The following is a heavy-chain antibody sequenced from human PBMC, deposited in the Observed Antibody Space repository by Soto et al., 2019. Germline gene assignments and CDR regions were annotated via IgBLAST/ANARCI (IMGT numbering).Heavy chain of an antibody. CDR3: ASSIN. CDR2: IWYDGSNK. Sequence: QVQLVESGGGVVQPGRSLRLSCAASGFPFSSYGMHWVRQAPGKGLDWVGVIWYDGSNKDYAESVKGRFTISRDNSKNMLYLKMTSLRADETAVYYCASSINWGQGTLVTVSS. CDR1: GFPFSSYG. V-gene: IGHV3-33*03. J-gene: IGHJ4*02.